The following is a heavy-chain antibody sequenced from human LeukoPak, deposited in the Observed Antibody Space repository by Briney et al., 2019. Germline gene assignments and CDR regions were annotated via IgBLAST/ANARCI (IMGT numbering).Heavy chain of an antibody. V-gene: IGHV3-48*01. J-gene: IGHJ6*02. CDR1: GFTFSKFW. CDR2: ISSSSSTI. CDR3: ARAWGARDCSSTSCYLYYYYGMDV. D-gene: IGHD2-2*01. Sequence: QPGGSLRLSCVASGFTFSKFWMTWVRQAPGKGLEWVSYISSSSSTIYYADSVKGRFTISRDNAKNSLYLQMNSLRAEDTAVYYCARAWGARDCSSTSCYLYYYYGMDVWGQGTTVTVSS.